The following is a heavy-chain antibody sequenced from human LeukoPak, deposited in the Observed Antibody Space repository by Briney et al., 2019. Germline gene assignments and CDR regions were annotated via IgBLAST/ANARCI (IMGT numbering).Heavy chain of an antibody. Sequence: SETLSLTCAVYGGSFSGYYWSWIRQPPGKGLEWIGYICYSGTTNYNPSLKSRLTISLDTPKDQFSLKLSSVTPADTAVYYCARAHLSETDFDSWGQGTLVTVSS. CDR2: ICYSGTT. D-gene: IGHD3-3*01. V-gene: IGHV4-59*01. CDR3: ARAHLSETDFDS. J-gene: IGHJ4*02. CDR1: GGSFSGYY.